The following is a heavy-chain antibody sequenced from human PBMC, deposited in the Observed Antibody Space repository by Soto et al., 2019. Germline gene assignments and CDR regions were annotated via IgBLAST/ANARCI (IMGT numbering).Heavy chain of an antibody. D-gene: IGHD6-19*01. J-gene: IGHJ4*02. Sequence: GGSLRLSCAASGFTFSSYAMSWVRQAPGKGLEWVSAISAGGCSTYSADSVKGRFTISRDNSKNTLYLQMSSLRAEDTAVYYCAKDPIGSGFFRFDSWGQGTLVTVSS. CDR1: GFTFSSYA. V-gene: IGHV3-23*01. CDR3: AKDPIGSGFFRFDS. CDR2: ISAGGCST.